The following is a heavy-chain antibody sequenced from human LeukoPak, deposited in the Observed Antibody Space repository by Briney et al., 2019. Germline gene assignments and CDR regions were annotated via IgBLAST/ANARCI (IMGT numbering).Heavy chain of an antibody. J-gene: IGHJ3*02. CDR2: MNPNSGGT. Sequence: ASVKVSCKASGYTFTGYYMRWVRQAPGKGLEWMGWMNPNSGGTNYAQKFQGRVTMTRDTSISTAYMELSRLRSDDTAVYYCARERVTMIVVKRDAFDIWGQGTMVTVSS. V-gene: IGHV1-2*02. CDR3: ARERVTMIVVKRDAFDI. D-gene: IGHD3-22*01. CDR1: GYTFTGYY.